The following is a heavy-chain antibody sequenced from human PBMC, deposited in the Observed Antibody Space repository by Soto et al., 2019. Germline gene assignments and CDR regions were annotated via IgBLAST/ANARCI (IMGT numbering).Heavy chain of an antibody. J-gene: IGHJ6*02. V-gene: IGHV1-69*11. D-gene: IGHD2-8*01. CDR3: ASERGRTRGMAV. CDR1: GGTFRSYV. CDR2: IIPILGTA. Sequence: QVQAVQSGAEVKKPGSSVKVSCKASGGTFRSYVISWVRQAPGQGLEWVGRIIPILGTADYAQKFQGRVTITADESTSTAYMELSSLRSEDTAVYYWASERGRTRGMAVWGQGTTITVSS.